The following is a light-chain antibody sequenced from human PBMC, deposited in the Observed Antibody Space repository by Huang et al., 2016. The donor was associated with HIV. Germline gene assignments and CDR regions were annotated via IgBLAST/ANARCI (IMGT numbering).Light chain of an antibody. J-gene: IGKJ4*01. Sequence: DIVMSQSPLSLPVTPGEPASISCRSSQSLLHSSGYNYVDWYLQKPGQSPQLLIYLGSNRASGVPDRFSGSGSGTDFALKISRVEAEDVGVYYCMQGLQIPLTFGGGTKVEI. CDR3: MQGLQIPLT. CDR1: QSLLHSSGYNY. V-gene: IGKV2-28*01. CDR2: LGS.